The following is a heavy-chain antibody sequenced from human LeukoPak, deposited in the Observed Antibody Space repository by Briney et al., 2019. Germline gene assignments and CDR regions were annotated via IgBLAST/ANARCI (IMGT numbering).Heavy chain of an antibody. D-gene: IGHD2-2*01. J-gene: IGHJ4*02. CDR3: ARFYCSSTSCYSFFDY. Sequence: GASVKVSCKASGYTFTGYYMHWVRQAPGQGLEWMGGIIPIFGTANYAQKFQGRVTITADESTSTAYMELSSLRSEDTAVYYCARFYCSSTSCYSFFDYWGQGTLVTVSS. CDR2: IIPIFGTA. V-gene: IGHV1-69*13. CDR1: GYTFTGYY.